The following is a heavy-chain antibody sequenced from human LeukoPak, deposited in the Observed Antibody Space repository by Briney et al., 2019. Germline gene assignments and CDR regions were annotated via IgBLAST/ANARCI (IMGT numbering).Heavy chain of an antibody. J-gene: IGHJ4*02. V-gene: IGHV2-70*17. Sequence: SGPTLAKPTQTHRLNCAFSGFSLNTSGMCVSWIRQPPGKALEWLARIDWDGDKFYSTSLETRLTISKDTSRNQVVLTMTNMDPVDTATYFCARFRGATGTTDSWGKGTLVTVSS. CDR2: IDWDGDK. CDR1: GFSLNTSGMC. D-gene: IGHD1-7*01. CDR3: ARFRGATGTTDS.